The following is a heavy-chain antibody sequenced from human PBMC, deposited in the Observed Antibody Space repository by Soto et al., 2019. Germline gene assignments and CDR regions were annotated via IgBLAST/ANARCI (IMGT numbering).Heavy chain of an antibody. D-gene: IGHD3-22*01. CDR3: ERQDHSGSGWFDT. Sequence: PXVSLSLSCAASGFILSSFAIHWVRQAPGKGLEWAAVISYDGREKYYADSMKGRFTISRDNSKNTLYLQMNSLSADDTAVYYCERQDHSGSGWFDTWGQGTLVTVSS. CDR2: ISYDGREK. CDR1: GFILSSFA. V-gene: IGHV3-30*04. J-gene: IGHJ5*02.